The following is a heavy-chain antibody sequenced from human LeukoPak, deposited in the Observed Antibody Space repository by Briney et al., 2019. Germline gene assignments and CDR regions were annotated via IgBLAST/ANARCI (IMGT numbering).Heavy chain of an antibody. Sequence: GGSLRLSCAASGFTFSSYSMNWVRQAPGKGLEWVSYISSSSSTIYYADSVKGRFTISRDNAKNSLYLQMNSLRAEDTAVYYCAKDPSNYYSSSHVDYWGQGTLVTVSS. CDR1: GFTFSSYS. V-gene: IGHV3-48*04. CDR3: AKDPSNYYSSSHVDY. D-gene: IGHD6-6*01. J-gene: IGHJ4*02. CDR2: ISSSSSTI.